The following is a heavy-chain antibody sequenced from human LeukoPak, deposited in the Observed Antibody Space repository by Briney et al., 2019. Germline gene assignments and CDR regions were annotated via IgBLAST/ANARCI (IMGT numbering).Heavy chain of an antibody. CDR2: INSDGSST. D-gene: IGHD6-19*01. J-gene: IGHJ4*02. CDR1: GFTFSSYW. V-gene: IGHV3-74*01. CDR3: ARDSSGWSYFDY. Sequence: GGSLRLSCAASGFTFSSYWMHWVRQAPGKGLVWVSRINSDGSSTSYADSVKGRFTISRDNAKNTLYLQMNGLRAEDTAVYYCARDSSGWSYFDYWGQGTLVTVSS.